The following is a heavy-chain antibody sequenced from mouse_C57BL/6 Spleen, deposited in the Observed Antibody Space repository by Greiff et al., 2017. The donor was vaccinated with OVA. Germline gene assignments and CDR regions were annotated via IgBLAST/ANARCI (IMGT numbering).Heavy chain of an antibody. CDR3: TRADGRYFDV. CDR2: IDPETGGT. Sequence: VQLQQSGAELVRPGASVTLSCKASGYTFTDYEMHWVKQTPVHGLEWIGAIDPETGGTAYNQKFKGKAILTADKSSSTAYMELRSLTSEDSAVDYCTRADGRYFDVWGTGTTVTVSS. V-gene: IGHV1-15*01. J-gene: IGHJ1*03. CDR1: GYTFTDYE.